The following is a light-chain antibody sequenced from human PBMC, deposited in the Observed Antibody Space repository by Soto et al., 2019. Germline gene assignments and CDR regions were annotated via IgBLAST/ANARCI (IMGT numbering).Light chain of an antibody. CDR3: QQSYSSPPT. Sequence: DIQMTQSPSSLSASVEDRVIITCRASQSISNHLNWYQQKPGKAPKLLIFAASSLQSGVPSRFSGSRSGPDFTLTISSLQPEDFATYYCQQSYSSPPTFGQGTKVDIQ. J-gene: IGKJ1*01. CDR2: AAS. V-gene: IGKV1-39*01. CDR1: QSISNH.